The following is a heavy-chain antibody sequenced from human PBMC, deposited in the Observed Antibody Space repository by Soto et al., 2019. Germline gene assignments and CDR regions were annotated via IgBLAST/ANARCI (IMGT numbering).Heavy chain of an antibody. V-gene: IGHV4-59*08. J-gene: IGHJ6*01. CDR1: GGSISNFY. CDR3: ARHTDEGSDRGGMDV. CDR2: VHYSGST. D-gene: IGHD6-25*01. Sequence: QVQLQESGPGLVKPSETLSLTCTVSGGSISNFYWTWIRQPPGKGLEWIGNVHYSGSTNYNPSVKSRVTTSVDPAKHQLSLNLSSVTAADTAGYYCARHTDEGSDRGGMDVWGQGTTVTVSS.